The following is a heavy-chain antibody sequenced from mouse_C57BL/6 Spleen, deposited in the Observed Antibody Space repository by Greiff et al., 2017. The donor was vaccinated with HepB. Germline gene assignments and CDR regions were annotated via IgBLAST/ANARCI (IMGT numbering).Heavy chain of an antibody. Sequence: VQLQQSGPELVKPGASVKISCKASGYSFTGYYMNWVKQSPEKSLEWIGEINPSTGGTTYNQKFKAKATLTVDKSSSTAYMQLKSLTSEDSAVYYCATYEARAIDYWGQGTSVTVSS. J-gene: IGHJ4*01. V-gene: IGHV1-42*01. CDR2: INPSTGGT. CDR1: GYSFTGYY. D-gene: IGHD2-3*01. CDR3: ATYEARAIDY.